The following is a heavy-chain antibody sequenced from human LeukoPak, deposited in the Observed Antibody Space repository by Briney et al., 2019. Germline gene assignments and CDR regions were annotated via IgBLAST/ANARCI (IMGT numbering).Heavy chain of an antibody. V-gene: IGHV3-7*01. CDR1: GFTFSSYW. CDR3: SSDSNHRHPPSYYYYGMDV. Sequence: PGGSLRLSCAASGFTFSSYWMSWVRQAPGEGREWVANIKEEGSEKYYVDSVKGRFTISRDNAKNSLYLQMNSLSAEDTAVYSCSSDSNHRHPPSYYYYGMDVWGQGTTVTVSS. CDR2: IKEEGSEK. J-gene: IGHJ6*02.